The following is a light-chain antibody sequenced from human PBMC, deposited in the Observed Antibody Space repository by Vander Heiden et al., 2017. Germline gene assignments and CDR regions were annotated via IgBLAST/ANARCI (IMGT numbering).Light chain of an antibody. CDR3: ALYMGSGIWV. V-gene: IGLV8-61*01. CDR1: SGSVYTTYY. CDR2: NTN. Sequence: VVPQEPSSSVSPGGTVTLTCGLSSGSVYTTYYPSWYQQTPGQTPRTLISNTNTRSSGVPDRFSGSILGNKAALTITGAQADDESDYYCALYMGSGIWVFGGGTKLTVL. J-gene: IGLJ3*02.